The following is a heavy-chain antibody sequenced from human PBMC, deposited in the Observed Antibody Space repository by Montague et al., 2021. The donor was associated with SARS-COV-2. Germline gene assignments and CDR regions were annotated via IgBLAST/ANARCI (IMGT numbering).Heavy chain of an antibody. D-gene: IGHD1-7*01. CDR1: GGSVGSSHYY. V-gene: IGHV4-39*01. CDR2: IYYSGST. J-gene: IGHJ5*02. CDR3: ARGLYNWNYEHWFDT. Sequence: SETLSLTCTVSGGSVGSSHYYWAWIRQPPGKGLEWIWTIYYSGSTYYNPSPRSRVTIDVDASTNQFSLKLHSVTAADTAVYFCARGLYNWNYEHWFDTWGQGTLVTVSS.